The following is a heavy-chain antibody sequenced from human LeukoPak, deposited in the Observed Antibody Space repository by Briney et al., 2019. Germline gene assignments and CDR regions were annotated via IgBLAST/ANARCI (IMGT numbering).Heavy chain of an antibody. D-gene: IGHD6-13*01. CDR1: GYTFTSYG. V-gene: IGHV1-18*01. CDR2: ISAYNGNT. J-gene: IGHJ6*02. CDR3: ALVLRSSSWYYYYYYGMDV. Sequence: ASVKISCKASGYTFTSYGISWVRQAPGQGLEWMGWISAYNGNTNYAQKLQGRVTMTRNTSISTAYMELSSLRSEDTAVYYCALVLRSSSWYYYYYYGMDVWGQGTTVTVSS.